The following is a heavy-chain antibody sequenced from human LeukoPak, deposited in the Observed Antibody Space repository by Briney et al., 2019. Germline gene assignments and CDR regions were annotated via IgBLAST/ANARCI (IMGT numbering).Heavy chain of an antibody. J-gene: IGHJ6*03. Sequence: AETLSLTCTVSGGSISSSSYYWGGIRQPPGKGLEWIGYIYYSGSTNYNPSLKSRVTISVDTSKNQFSLKLSSVTAADTAVYYCARGPPYSSFTFYYYYMDVWGKGTTVTISS. CDR1: GGSISSSSYY. CDR2: IYYSGST. D-gene: IGHD6-6*01. CDR3: ARGPPYSSFTFYYYYMDV. V-gene: IGHV4-61*05.